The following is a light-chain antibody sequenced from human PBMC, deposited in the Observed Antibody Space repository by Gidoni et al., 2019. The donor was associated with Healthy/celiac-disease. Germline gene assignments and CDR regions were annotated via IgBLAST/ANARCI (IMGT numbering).Light chain of an antibody. J-gene: IGLJ3*02. Sequence: QSALPQPASVSGSPGQSITISCTGTSSDVGSYNLVSWYQQHPGKAPKLMIYEGSKRPSGVSNRCSGSKSGNTASLTISVLQAEDEADYYCCSYAGSSTYWVFGGGTKLTVL. CDR3: CSYAGSSTYWV. V-gene: IGLV2-23*01. CDR2: EGS. CDR1: SSDVGSYNL.